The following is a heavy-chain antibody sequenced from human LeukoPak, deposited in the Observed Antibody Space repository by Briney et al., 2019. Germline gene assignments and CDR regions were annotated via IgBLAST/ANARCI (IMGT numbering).Heavy chain of an antibody. CDR1: GESFTAYY. CDR2: INPISGAT. CDR3: ARSYCSSDPHFDS. V-gene: IGHV1-2*02. J-gene: IGHJ4*02. D-gene: IGHD6-6*01. Sequence: ASVMESCRASGESFTAYYRYCVGQAPGQGLEWMGWINPISGATNYAQKFQGRVTMTRDTSTSTAYVDLSTLTSDEAAVYYCARSYCSSDPHFDSWRQGTLLTVSS.